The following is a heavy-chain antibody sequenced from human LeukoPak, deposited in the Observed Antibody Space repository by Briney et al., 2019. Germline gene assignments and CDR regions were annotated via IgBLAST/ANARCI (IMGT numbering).Heavy chain of an antibody. V-gene: IGHV4-4*09. D-gene: IGHD3-3*01. CDR3: ARLVYDSTFYYYYYMDV. Sequence: SETLSLTCTVSGASISSFYWSWVRQPPGKALEWIAYVSTSGGTDYNPSLKSRVSVSMGPSNNQFSLILNSVTATDTAVYYCARLVYDSTFYYYYYMDVWGKGTTVTVSS. CDR2: VSTSGGT. J-gene: IGHJ6*03. CDR1: GASISSFY.